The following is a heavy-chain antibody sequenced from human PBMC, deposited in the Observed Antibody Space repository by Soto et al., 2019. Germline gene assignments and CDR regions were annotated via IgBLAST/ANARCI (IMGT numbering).Heavy chain of an antibody. V-gene: IGHV3-15*07. CDR1: GFSITNAW. D-gene: IGHD3-22*01. CDR3: PQGLIEAV. J-gene: IGHJ6*02. Sequence: EVQLVESGGGLVKPGGSLRLSCVASGFSITNAWMNWVRQAPGKGLEWVGRIKRKIDGETTDYAAPVKGRFTISRADSINMKYLQLNSLKADDQTLYYCPQGLIEAVWGQGTTVTVSS. CDR2: IKRKIDGETT.